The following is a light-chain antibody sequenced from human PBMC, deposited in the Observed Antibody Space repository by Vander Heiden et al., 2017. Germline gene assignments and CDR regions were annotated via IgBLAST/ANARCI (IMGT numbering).Light chain of an antibody. J-gene: IGLJ3*02. CDR3: NSRDSSGNHLV. CDR1: SLRRYY. V-gene: IGLV3-19*01. Sequence: SSDLTHDPAVSVALGQTVRITCQGDSLRRYYASWYQQKPGQAPVLVIYGKNNRPSGIPDRFSGSSSGNTASLTITGAQAEDEADYYCNSRDSSGNHLVFGGGTKLTVL. CDR2: GKN.